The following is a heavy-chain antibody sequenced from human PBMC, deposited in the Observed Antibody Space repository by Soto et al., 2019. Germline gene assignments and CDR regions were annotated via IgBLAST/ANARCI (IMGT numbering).Heavy chain of an antibody. Sequence: QITLKESGPTLVKPTQTLTLTCTFSGFSLNTGGLGVGWIRQPPGKALEWLALIYWDDDKRYSPSLKSRLTITKDTSKNQVVITMTNMDPVDTATYYCAHSRCGGDCLQSYSSHYYYGMDVWGQGTTVTVSS. D-gene: IGHD2-21*02. V-gene: IGHV2-5*02. CDR1: GFSLNTGGLG. J-gene: IGHJ6*02. CDR3: AHSRCGGDCLQSYSSHYYYGMDV. CDR2: IYWDDDK.